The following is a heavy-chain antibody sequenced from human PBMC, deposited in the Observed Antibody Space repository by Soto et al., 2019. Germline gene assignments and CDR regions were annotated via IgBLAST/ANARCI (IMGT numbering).Heavy chain of an antibody. CDR1: GGTFSSYA. Sequence: QVQLVQSGAEVKKPGSSVKVSCKASGGTFSSYAISWVRQAPGQGLEWMGGIIPIFGTANYAQKFQGRVTITADESTSTAYMELGSLRSEDTAVYYCARGDCSSTSCYEYYYYYGMDVWGQGTTVTVSS. J-gene: IGHJ6*02. D-gene: IGHD2-2*01. V-gene: IGHV1-69*01. CDR2: IIPIFGTA. CDR3: ARGDCSSTSCYEYYYYYGMDV.